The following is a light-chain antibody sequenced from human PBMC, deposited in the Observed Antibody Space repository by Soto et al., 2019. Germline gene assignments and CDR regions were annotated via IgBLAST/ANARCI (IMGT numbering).Light chain of an antibody. V-gene: IGKV4-1*01. CDR1: QGVLYSSNNKNY. CDR2: WAS. Sequence: DIVMTQSPDSLAVSLGERATINCKSSQGVLYSSNNKNYLAWYQQKPGQPPKLLIYWASTRESGVPDRFSGSGSGTDFTLPISSLHAEDVAVYYCQQYYSPLMYTFGQGPKLEIK. CDR3: QQYYSPLMYT. J-gene: IGKJ2*01.